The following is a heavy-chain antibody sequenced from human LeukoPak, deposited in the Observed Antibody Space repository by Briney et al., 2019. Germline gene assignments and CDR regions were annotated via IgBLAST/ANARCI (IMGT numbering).Heavy chain of an antibody. CDR3: ARHWRGYCTNGVCPGLDY. D-gene: IGHD2-8*01. Sequence: AETLSLSCTVSGGSFSSSSYYWGWNRQPPGHGLEGIGSIYYSRSTYYNPSLKSRVTISVDTSKNQFSLKLSSVTAADTAVYYCARHWRGYCTNGVCPGLDYWGQGTLVTVSS. V-gene: IGHV4-39*01. CDR1: GGSFSSSSYY. J-gene: IGHJ4*02. CDR2: IYYSRST.